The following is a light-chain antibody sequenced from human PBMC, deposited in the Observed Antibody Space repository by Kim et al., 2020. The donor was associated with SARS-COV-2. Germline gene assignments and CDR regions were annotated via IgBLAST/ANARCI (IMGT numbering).Light chain of an antibody. CDR2: SNG. CDR3: AAWDDSLNGVV. Sequence: GQRVTISCSGSSSNIGTNTVNWYQELPGTAPKLLIYSNGQRASGVPDRFSDSKSGTSASLAISGLQSEDEADYYCAAWDDSLNGVVFGGGTKVTVL. CDR1: SSNIGTNT. J-gene: IGLJ3*02. V-gene: IGLV1-44*01.